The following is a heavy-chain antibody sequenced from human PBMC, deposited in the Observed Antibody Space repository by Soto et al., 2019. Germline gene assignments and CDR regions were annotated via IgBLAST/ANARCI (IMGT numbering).Heavy chain of an antibody. Sequence: EVQLLESGGGLVQPGGFLRLSCAASGFTFSSYAMSWVRQAPGKGLEWVSAISGSGGSTYYADSVKGRFTISRDNSKNTLYLQMNSLRAEDTAVYYCAKVRGRCSSTSCYRFDYWGQGTLVTVSP. V-gene: IGHV3-23*01. CDR1: GFTFSSYA. D-gene: IGHD2-2*01. J-gene: IGHJ4*02. CDR2: ISGSGGST. CDR3: AKVRGRCSSTSCYRFDY.